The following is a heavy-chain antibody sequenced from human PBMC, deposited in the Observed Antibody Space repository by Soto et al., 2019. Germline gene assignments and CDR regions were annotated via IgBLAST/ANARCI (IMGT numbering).Heavy chain of an antibody. CDR3: ARDLGVTAAGNDAFDI. CDR1: RFTFSDYS. D-gene: IGHD6-13*01. V-gene: IGHV3-48*01. Sequence: EVQLVESGGGLVQPGGSLRLSCVASRFTFSDYSMNWVRQAPGKGLEWVSYIRSSSDTIYHGDSVKGRFTISRDNAKNSLYLKMNSMRAEDAAVYYCARDLGVTAAGNDAFDIWGQGTMVTGSS. J-gene: IGHJ3*02. CDR2: IRSSSDTI.